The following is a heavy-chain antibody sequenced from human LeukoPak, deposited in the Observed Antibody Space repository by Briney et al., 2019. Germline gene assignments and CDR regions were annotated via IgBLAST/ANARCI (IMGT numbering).Heavy chain of an antibody. Sequence: GGSLRLSCAAPGFTFNSYTMHWVRQAPGKGLEWVAVMSSDGNKKFYAEYVKGRFTIFRDNSENTLYLEMNSLRGEDTAVYYCARGDYDLSGSYHYGMDVWGQGTTVTVSS. V-gene: IGHV3-30-3*01. J-gene: IGHJ6*02. D-gene: IGHD3-10*01. CDR3: ARGDYDLSGSYHYGMDV. CDR2: MSSDGNKK. CDR1: GFTFNSYT.